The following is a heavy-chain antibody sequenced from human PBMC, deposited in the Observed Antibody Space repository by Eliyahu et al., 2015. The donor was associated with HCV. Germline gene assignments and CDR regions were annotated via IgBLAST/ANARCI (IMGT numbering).Heavy chain of an antibody. D-gene: IGHD6-13*01. Sequence: QVQLQQWGAGLLKPSETLSLTCAVXXXSFSGYYWSWXRQPPGKGLEWIGEINHSGSTNYNPSLKSRVTISVDTSKNQFSLKLTSVTAADTAVYYCARVRQQLVMGFYYYYGMDVWGQGTTVTVSS. J-gene: IGHJ6*02. CDR1: XXSFSGYY. CDR2: INHSGST. CDR3: ARVRQQLVMGFYYYYGMDV. V-gene: IGHV4-34*01.